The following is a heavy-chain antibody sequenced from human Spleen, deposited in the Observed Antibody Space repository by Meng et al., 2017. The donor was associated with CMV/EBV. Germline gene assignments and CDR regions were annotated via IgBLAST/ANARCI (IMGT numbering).Heavy chain of an antibody. CDR2: IIPIFGTA. V-gene: IGHV1-69*05. CDR1: GGTFSSYA. CDR3: ARGIGAAAGQQVLTDAFDI. J-gene: IGHJ3*02. D-gene: IGHD6-13*01. Sequence: SVKVSCKAFGGTFSSYAISWVRQAPGQGLEWMGGIIPIFGTANYAQKFQGRVTITTDESTSTAYMELSSLRSEDTAVYYCARGIGAAAGQQVLTDAFDIWGQGTMVTVSS.